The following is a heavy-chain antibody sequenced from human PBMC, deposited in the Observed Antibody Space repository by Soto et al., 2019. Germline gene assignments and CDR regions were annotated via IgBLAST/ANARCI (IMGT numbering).Heavy chain of an antibody. Sequence: SETLSLTCTVSGGSISSGDYYWSWIRQPPGKGLEWIGYIYYSGSTYYNPSLKSRVTISVDTSKNQFSLKLSSVTAADTAVYYCARVLKKYYYYGMDVWGQGTTVTVSS. CDR1: GGSISSGDYY. J-gene: IGHJ6*02. V-gene: IGHV4-30-4*01. CDR2: IYYSGST. CDR3: ARVLKKYYYYGMDV.